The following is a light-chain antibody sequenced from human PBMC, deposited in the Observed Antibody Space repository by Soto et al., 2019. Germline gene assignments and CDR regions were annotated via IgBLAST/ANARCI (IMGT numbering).Light chain of an antibody. J-gene: IGLJ3*02. V-gene: IGLV2-8*01. CDR1: SSDISGHNY. CDR2: EFE. CDR3: SSYAERNSVL. Sequence: QSVLTQPPSASGSPGQSVTISCTGASSDISGHNYVSWFQQHPGKAPKLLIYEFEKRPSGVPNRFSGSKSGSTAFLTVSGVQAEDEADYYCSSYAERNSVLFGGGTKLTVL.